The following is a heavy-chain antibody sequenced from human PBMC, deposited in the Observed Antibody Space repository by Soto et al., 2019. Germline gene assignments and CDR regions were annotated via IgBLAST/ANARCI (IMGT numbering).Heavy chain of an antibody. V-gene: IGHV1-69*13. CDR3: ARGRNYYHSSGYYYERTFDY. CDR2: IIPIFGTA. D-gene: IGHD3-22*01. J-gene: IGHJ4*02. Sequence: SVKVSCKASGGTFSSYAISWVRQAPGQGLEWMGGIIPIFGTANYAQKFQGRVTITADESASTAYMELSSLRSEDTAVYYCARGRNYYHSSGYYYERTFDYWGQGTLVTVSS. CDR1: GGTFSSYA.